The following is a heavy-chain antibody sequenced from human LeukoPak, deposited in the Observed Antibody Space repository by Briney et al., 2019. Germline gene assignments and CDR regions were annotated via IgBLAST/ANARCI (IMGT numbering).Heavy chain of an antibody. CDR1: GYTFTSYG. D-gene: IGHD6-13*01. CDR3: ARCSCGGSSWYRGGYYYYYGMDV. CDR2: ISAYNGNT. J-gene: IGHJ6*02. V-gene: IGHV1-18*01. Sequence: ASVKVSCKASGYTFTSYGISWVRQAPGQGLEWMGWISAYNGNTNYAQKPQGRVTMTTDTSTSTAYMELRSLRSDDTAVYYCARCSCGGSSWYRGGYYYYYGMDVWGQGTTVTVSS.